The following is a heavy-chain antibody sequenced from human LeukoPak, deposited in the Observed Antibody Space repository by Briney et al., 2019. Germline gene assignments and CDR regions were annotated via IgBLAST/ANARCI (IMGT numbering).Heavy chain of an antibody. CDR2: ISDSGAST. D-gene: IGHD1-26*01. V-gene: IGHV3-23*01. Sequence: GGSLRLSCAASGFTFSTYAMSWVRQAPGKGLEWASSISDSGASTYYADSVKGRFTISRDNSKNTVYLQMSSLTVGDTAVYFCARGGGSQFHSWGQGTLVTVSS. CDR3: ARGGGSQFHS. CDR1: GFTFSTYA. J-gene: IGHJ4*02.